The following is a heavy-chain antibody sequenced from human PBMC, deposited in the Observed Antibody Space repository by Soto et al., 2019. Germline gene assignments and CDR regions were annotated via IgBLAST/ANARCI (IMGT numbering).Heavy chain of an antibody. CDR1: GFTFNIYA. Sequence: PWGSLRLSCAASGFTFNIYAMSLVRQAPGKGLEWVSAISGSGGGTYYADSVEGRFTISRDIPNNTLYLQMSSLRAEDTAVYYCAEGERKERYYFEIRARGTPV. V-gene: IGHV3-23*01. CDR3: AEGERKERYYFEI. D-gene: IGHD1-1*01. J-gene: IGHJ2*01. CDR2: ISGSGGGT.